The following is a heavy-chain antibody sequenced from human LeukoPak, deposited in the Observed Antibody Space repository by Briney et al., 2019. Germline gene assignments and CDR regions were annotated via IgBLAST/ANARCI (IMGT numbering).Heavy chain of an antibody. CDR1: GFTVSSNY. CDR3: ARDRDYGGKGWFDP. Sequence: GGSLRLSCAASGFTVSSNYMSWVRQAPGKGLEWVSVIYSGGSTYYADSVKGRFTISRDNSKNTLYLQMNSLRAEDTAVYYCARDRDYGGKGWFDPWGQGTLVTVSS. CDR2: IYSGGST. V-gene: IGHV3-53*05. J-gene: IGHJ5*02. D-gene: IGHD4-23*01.